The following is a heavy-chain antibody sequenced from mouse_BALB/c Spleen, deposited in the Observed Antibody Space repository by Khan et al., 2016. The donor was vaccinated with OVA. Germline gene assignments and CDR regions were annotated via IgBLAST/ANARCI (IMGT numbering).Heavy chain of an antibody. CDR1: GFTFSSFG. J-gene: IGHJ1*01. Sequence: EVELVESGGGLVQPGGSRKLSCAASGFTFSSFGMHWVRQAPEKGLEWVAYVSFGSATIYYADTVKGRFTISRDNPKNTLFLQMPSLRSEDTAIYYCARSLITTSYLDVWGAGTTVTVSS. CDR3: ARSLITTSYLDV. V-gene: IGHV5-17*02. D-gene: IGHD2-4*01. CDR2: VSFGSATI.